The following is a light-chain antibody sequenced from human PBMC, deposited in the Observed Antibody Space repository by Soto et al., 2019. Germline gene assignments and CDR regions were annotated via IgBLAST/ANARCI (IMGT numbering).Light chain of an antibody. CDR1: QSVSST. CDR2: GAS. CDR3: QQYNHWPLT. J-gene: IGKJ4*01. V-gene: IGKV3-15*01. Sequence: EIVMTQSPATLFVSPGERATLSCGASQSVSSTLAWYQQKPGQAPRLLIYGASTRATGIPARFSGSASGTEFTLTISNLQSEDVAVYYFQQYNHWPLTVGGGTKVEIK.